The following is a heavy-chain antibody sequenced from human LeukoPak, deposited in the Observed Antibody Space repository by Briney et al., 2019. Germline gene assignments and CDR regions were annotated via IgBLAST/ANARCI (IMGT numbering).Heavy chain of an antibody. J-gene: IGHJ6*02. D-gene: IGHD3-3*01. CDR3: ARDESITIFGVVIRGRNYYGMDV. V-gene: IGHV1-2*02. CDR2: INPNSGGT. CDR1: GYTFTGYY. Sequence: ASVRVSCKASGYTFTGYYMHWVRQAPGQGLEWMGWINPNSGGTNYAQKFQGRVTMTRDTSISTAYMELSRLRSDDTAVYYCARDESITIFGVVIRGRNYYGMDVWGQGTTVTVSS.